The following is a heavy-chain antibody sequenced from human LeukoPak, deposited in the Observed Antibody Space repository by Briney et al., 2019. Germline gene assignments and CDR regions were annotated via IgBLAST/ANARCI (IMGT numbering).Heavy chain of an antibody. CDR3: ARDLGYTKSSP. CDR2: INSDGSST. D-gene: IGHD6-13*01. V-gene: IGHV3-74*01. Sequence: PGRSLRLSCAASGFTFSSYGIHWVRQAPGKGLVWVSRINSDGSSTTYADSVKGRFTVSRDNAKNTLYLQMNSLRAEDAAVYYCARDLGYTKSSPWGQGTLVTVSS. CDR1: GFTFSSYG. J-gene: IGHJ4*02.